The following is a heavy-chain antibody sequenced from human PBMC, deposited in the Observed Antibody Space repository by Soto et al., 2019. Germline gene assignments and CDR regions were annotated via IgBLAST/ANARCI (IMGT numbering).Heavy chain of an antibody. CDR3: ARDSGYGSENSVNHYLDF. CDR1: GGSITNTSYY. D-gene: IGHD3-10*01. V-gene: IGHV3-7*01. CDR2: IKLDGSEK. J-gene: IGHJ4*01. Sequence: ETLSLTCTVSGGSITNTSYYWGWIRQPPGKGLEWVATIKLDGSEKKYVDSVKGRFTTSRDNAKNSLYLQMDSLRAEDTAVYYCARDSGYGSENSVNHYLDFWGHGTLVTVSS.